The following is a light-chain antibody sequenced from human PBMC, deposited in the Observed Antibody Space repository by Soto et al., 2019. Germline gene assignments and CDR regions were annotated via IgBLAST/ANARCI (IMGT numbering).Light chain of an antibody. CDR3: QQRSDWPST. CDR1: QSVGSY. V-gene: IGKV3-11*01. Sequence: EIVLTQSPATLSLSPGDRATLSCRASQSVGSYLGWYQQRPGQAPRLLIYDASNRATGMPARFSGSGSGTDFTLTSSSLEPEDFAVYYCQQRSDWPSTFGGGTKVEIK. CDR2: DAS. J-gene: IGKJ4*01.